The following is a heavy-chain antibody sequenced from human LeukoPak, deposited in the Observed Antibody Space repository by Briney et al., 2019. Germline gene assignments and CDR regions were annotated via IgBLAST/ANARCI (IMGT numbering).Heavy chain of an antibody. CDR3: ARIHSPYYDSSGYYYLQH. V-gene: IGHV1-2*02. J-gene: IGHJ1*01. CDR1: GYTFTGYY. D-gene: IGHD3-22*01. CDR2: INPNSGGA. Sequence: ASVKVSCKGSGYTFTGYYMHWVRQAPGQGLEWMGWINPNSGGANYAQKFQGRVTMTRDTSISTAYMELSRLRSEDTAVYYCARIHSPYYDSSGYYYLQHWGQGTLVTVSS.